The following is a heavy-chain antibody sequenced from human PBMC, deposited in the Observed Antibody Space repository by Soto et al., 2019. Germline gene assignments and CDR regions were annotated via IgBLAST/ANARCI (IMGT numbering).Heavy chain of an antibody. CDR1: GYTFTSYG. V-gene: IGHV1-18*04. CDR2: ISTYNDNR. D-gene: IGHD1-20*01. J-gene: IGHJ6*02. CDR3: AREARMPGYNLNDDGIDV. Sequence: ASVKVSCKASGYTFTSYGISWVRQAPGQGLEWMGWISTYNDNRKYGQNLQGRVIMTTDVSTSTVYMELRSLRSDDTAVYYCAREARMPGYNLNDDGIDVWGQGTKVTVSS.